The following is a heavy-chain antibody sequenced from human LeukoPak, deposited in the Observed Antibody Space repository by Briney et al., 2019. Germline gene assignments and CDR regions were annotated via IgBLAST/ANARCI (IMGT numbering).Heavy chain of an antibody. V-gene: IGHV3-23*01. CDR2: IAGSGGGT. Sequence: LTGGSLRLSCAASGFTLRSYAMSWVSQAPGEGLDWVSVIAGSGGGTYYADSVKGRFTISRDTSKNTLYLQMSSLRVEDTAVYHCAKALTGEDYGMDVWGQGTTVTVSS. J-gene: IGHJ6*02. D-gene: IGHD2-15*01. CDR1: GFTLRSYA. CDR3: AKALTGEDYGMDV.